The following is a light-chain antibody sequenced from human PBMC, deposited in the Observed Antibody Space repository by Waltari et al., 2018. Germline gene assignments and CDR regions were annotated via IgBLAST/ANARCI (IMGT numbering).Light chain of an antibody. J-gene: IGLJ2*01. CDR3: HSRDSSGDVV. V-gene: IGLV3-19*01. CDR2: GKN. Sequence: SSELTQDPAVSVALGRTVRIKCKGDGRRTYYFSWFHQKPGQAPALVIYGKNNRPSGIPDRFSASSSGSTASLTIIGAQAEDEADYYCHSRDSSGDVVIGGGTKLTVV. CDR1: GRRTYY.